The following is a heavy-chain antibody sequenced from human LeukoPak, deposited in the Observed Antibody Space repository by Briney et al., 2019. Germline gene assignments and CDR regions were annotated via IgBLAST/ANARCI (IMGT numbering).Heavy chain of an antibody. CDR3: ARDLFLGLVLPDY. CDR1: GFTFSSYN. J-gene: IGHJ4*02. CDR2: ITSSNSYI. Sequence: GGSLRLSCAASGFTFSSYNMNWVRQAPGKGLEWVSSITSSNSYIYYADSVKGRFTISRDNAKNSLYLQMNSLRAEDTAVYYCARDLFLGLVLPDYWGQGTLVTVSS. D-gene: IGHD6-19*01. V-gene: IGHV3-21*01.